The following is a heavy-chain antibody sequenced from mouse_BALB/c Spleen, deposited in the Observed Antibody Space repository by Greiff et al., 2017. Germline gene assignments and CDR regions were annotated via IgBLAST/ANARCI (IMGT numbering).Heavy chain of an antibody. CDR3: VYYGNYGAMDY. CDR2: IRLKSNNYAT. CDR1: GFTFSNYW. V-gene: IGHV6-6*02. J-gene: IGHJ4*01. D-gene: IGHD2-1*01. Sequence: EVKLMESGGGLVQPGGSMKLSCVASGFTFSNYWMNWVRQSPEKGLEWVAEIRLKSNNYATHYAESVKGRFTISRDDSKSSVYLQMNNLRAEDTGIYYCVYYGNYGAMDYWGQGTSVTVSS.